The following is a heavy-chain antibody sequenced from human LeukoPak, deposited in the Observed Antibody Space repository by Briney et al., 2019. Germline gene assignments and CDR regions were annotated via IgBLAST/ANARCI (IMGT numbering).Heavy chain of an antibody. D-gene: IGHD2-2*01. CDR3: ARGRYSNTWYVDI. V-gene: IGHV1-8*01. Sequence: WASVKVSCKASGYTFTNQDINWVRQATGQGLEWMGWMNPTSGNTGSAQKFQGRLTMTRDTSVSTAYMELSSLRSEVTAVYYCARGRYSNTWYVDIWGQGTLVTVSS. CDR1: GYTFTNQD. CDR2: MNPTSGNT. J-gene: IGHJ4*02.